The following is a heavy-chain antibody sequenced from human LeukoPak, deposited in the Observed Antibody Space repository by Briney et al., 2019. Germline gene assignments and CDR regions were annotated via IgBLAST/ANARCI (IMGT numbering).Heavy chain of an antibody. D-gene: IGHD3-22*01. J-gene: IGHJ4*02. CDR1: GYSFTSYW. Sequence: GESLKISCKGSGYSFTSYWVGWVRQMPGKGLEWMGIIYPGDSDTRYSPSFQGQVTISADKSISTAYLQWSSLKASDTAVYYCARWTNYYDSSGYYYDQAGYFDYWGQGTLVTVSS. V-gene: IGHV5-51*01. CDR3: ARWTNYYDSSGYYYDQAGYFDY. CDR2: IYPGDSDT.